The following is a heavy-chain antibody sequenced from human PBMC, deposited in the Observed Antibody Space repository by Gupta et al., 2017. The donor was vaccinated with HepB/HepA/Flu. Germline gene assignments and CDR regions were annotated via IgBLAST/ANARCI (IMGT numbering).Heavy chain of an antibody. CDR1: GGSVGSVGHY. D-gene: IGHD3-3*01. V-gene: IGHV4-39*01. CDR3: ARQAGVGTYYDYFDY. CDR2: IRFSDNT. Sequence: QLHLQASGPGLRKPSETPSLTCIGSGGSVGSVGHYRPWIRQPPGKGLEWIGIIRFSDNTYFNPSFMSRATKSVDTSKNQFSLKFNSVTAADTAVYYCARQAGVGTYYDYFDYWGQGTLVTVSS. J-gene: IGHJ4*02.